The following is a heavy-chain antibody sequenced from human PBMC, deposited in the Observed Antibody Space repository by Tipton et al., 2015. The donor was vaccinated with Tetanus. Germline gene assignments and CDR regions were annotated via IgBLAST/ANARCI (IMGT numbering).Heavy chain of an antibody. Sequence: SLRLSCVASGFTFEDHTMHWVRQAPGKGLEWVAVVTWDGGSTFYADSVQGRFIISRDNSKNSLFLQMSSLRTEDTALYYCVRETNGFDSWGQGTPVTVSS. CDR1: GFTFEDHT. V-gene: IGHV3-43*01. CDR3: VRETNGFDS. CDR2: VTWDGGST. D-gene: IGHD1-26*01. J-gene: IGHJ5*01.